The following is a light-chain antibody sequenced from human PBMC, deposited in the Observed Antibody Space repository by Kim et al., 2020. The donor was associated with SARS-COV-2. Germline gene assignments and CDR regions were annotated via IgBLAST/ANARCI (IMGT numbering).Light chain of an antibody. CDR1: SSNIGSNT. Sequence: QPVLTQPPSASGTPGQRVTISCSGSSSNIGSNTVNWYQQFPGTAPKLLIYSNNQRPSGVPDRFSGSKSGTSASLAISGLQSEDEADYYCAAWDDSLNGVIFGGGTQLTVL. CDR3: AAWDDSLNGVI. V-gene: IGLV1-44*01. J-gene: IGLJ2*01. CDR2: SNN.